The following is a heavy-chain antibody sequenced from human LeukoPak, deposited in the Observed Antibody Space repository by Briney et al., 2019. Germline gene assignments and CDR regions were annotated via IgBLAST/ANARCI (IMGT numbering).Heavy chain of an antibody. D-gene: IGHD3-22*01. J-gene: IGHJ3*02. Sequence: SETLSLTCAVYGGSFSGYYWSWIRQPPGKGLEWIGEINHSGSTNYNPSLKSRVTISVDTSKNQFSLKLSSVTAADTAVYYCAKILTVIVVVDAFSIWGQGTMVTVSS. CDR3: AKILTVIVVVDAFSI. CDR1: GGSFSGYY. V-gene: IGHV4-34*01. CDR2: INHSGST.